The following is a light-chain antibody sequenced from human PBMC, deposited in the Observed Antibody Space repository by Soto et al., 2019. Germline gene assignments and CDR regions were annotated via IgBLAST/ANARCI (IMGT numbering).Light chain of an antibody. CDR2: GAS. CDR3: QQYGSSPQT. J-gene: IGKJ1*01. V-gene: IGKV3-20*01. Sequence: EIVLTQSPGTLSLSPGERATLSCRASQSVSSSYLAWYQQKPGQAPRLLIYGASSRATGIPDRFSGSGSGTDFTLTISRLEPEDFRVYYCQQYGSSPQTFGQGTKVEIK. CDR1: QSVSSSY.